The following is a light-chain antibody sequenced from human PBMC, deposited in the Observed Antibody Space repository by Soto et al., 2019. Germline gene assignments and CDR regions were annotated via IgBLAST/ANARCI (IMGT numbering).Light chain of an antibody. CDR1: QTVLYTSND. CDR2: WAS. Sequence: DIVMTQSPDSLAVSLGERATINCKSSQTVLYTSNDLAWYQQKPGQPPKLLIYWASTRESGVPDRFSGSGSGTDFTLTISSLQAEDVAVYYCQQYDTTPVTFGQGTKVEIK. V-gene: IGKV4-1*01. CDR3: QQYDTTPVT. J-gene: IGKJ1*01.